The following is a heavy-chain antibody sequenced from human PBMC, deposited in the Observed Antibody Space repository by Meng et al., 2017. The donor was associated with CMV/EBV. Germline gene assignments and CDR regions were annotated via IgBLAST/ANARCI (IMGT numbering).Heavy chain of an antibody. CDR3: ASITSGYCTNGVCVY. V-gene: IGHV3-7*01. D-gene: IGHD2-8*01. J-gene: IGHJ4*02. Sequence: LSLTCAASGFTFSSYWMSWVRQAPGKGLEWVANIKQDGSEKYYVDSVKGRFTISRDNAKNSLYLKMNSLRAEDTAVYYCASITSGYCTNGVCVYWGQGTLVTVSS. CDR2: IKQDGSEK. CDR1: GFTFSSYW.